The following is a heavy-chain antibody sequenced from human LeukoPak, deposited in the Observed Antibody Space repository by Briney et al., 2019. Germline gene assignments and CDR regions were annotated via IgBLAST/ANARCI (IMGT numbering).Heavy chain of an antibody. D-gene: IGHD3-22*01. CDR2: IYYSGST. Sequence: PSETLSLTCTVSGGSISSGDYYWSWIRQPPGKGLEWIGYIYYSGSTYYNPSLKSRVTISVDTSKNQFSLKLSSVTAADTAVYYCARMYYYDSSGYPARLNAFDIWGQGTMVTVSS. CDR1: GGSISSGDYY. J-gene: IGHJ3*02. CDR3: ARMYYYDSSGYPARLNAFDI. V-gene: IGHV4-30-4*01.